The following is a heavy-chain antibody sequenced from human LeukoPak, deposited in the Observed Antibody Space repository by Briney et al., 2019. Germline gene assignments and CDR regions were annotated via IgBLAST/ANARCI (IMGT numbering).Heavy chain of an antibody. Sequence: PGGSLRLSCAASGFIFDDYAMHWVRQAPGKGLEWVSVISWDGGFSYYADSVKGRFTISRDNTKNSLYLQMNSLRAEDTAIYYCAKDTRNYGASTGYPTPPYYFDYWGQGTLVTVSS. D-gene: IGHD3-9*01. J-gene: IGHJ4*02. V-gene: IGHV3-43D*03. CDR1: GFIFDDYA. CDR2: ISWDGGFS. CDR3: AKDTRNYGASTGYPTPPYYFDY.